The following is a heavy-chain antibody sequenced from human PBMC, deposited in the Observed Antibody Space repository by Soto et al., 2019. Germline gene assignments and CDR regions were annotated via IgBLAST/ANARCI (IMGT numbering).Heavy chain of an antibody. D-gene: IGHD2-15*01. V-gene: IGHV4-39*01. J-gene: IGHJ4*02. CDR3: ARQGANCSGATCYLAY. Sequence: SETLSLTCTVSGGSISSSTYYWGWIRQPPGKGLERIGSIYYSGSTYYNPSLKSRVTISVDTSKNQFSLKLSSVTAADTAVYYCARQGANCSGATCYLAYWGQGTLVTVSS. CDR2: IYYSGST. CDR1: GGSISSSTYY.